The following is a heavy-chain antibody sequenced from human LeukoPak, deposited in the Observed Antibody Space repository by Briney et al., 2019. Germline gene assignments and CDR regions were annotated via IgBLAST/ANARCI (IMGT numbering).Heavy chain of an antibody. CDR3: ARVKSYYYDTSDKDAFDI. CDR1: GYTFTGYY. V-gene: IGHV1-2*02. J-gene: IGHJ3*02. Sequence: ASVKVSCKASGYTFTGYYIHWVRQAPGQGLEWMGWINPNSGGANCAQKFQGRVTMTRDTSTSTVYMELSSLRSEDTAVYYCARVKSYYYDTSDKDAFDIWGQGTMVTVSS. D-gene: IGHD3-22*01. CDR2: INPNSGGA.